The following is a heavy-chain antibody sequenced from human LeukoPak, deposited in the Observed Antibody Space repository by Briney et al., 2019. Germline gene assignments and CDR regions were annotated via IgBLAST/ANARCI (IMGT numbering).Heavy chain of an antibody. D-gene: IGHD3-22*01. J-gene: IGHJ4*02. CDR3: ARRPLNYYDSSGYLLTFFDY. CDR1: GGSMGSNSYY. CDR2: IYYSAST. V-gene: IGHV4-39*01. Sequence: SETLSLTCTVSGGSMGSNSYYWGWIRQPPGKGLEWIGSIYYSASTYYNASLRSRVTISVDTSKNQFSLKLSSVTAADTAVYYCARRPLNYYDSSGYLLTFFDYWGQGTLVTVSS.